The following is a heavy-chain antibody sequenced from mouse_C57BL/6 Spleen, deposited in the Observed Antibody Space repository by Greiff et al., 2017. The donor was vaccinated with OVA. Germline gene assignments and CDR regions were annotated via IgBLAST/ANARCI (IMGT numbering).Heavy chain of an antibody. CDR2: IYPGDGDT. CDR3: ARWIYDGYSYAMDY. CDR1: GYAFSSYW. D-gene: IGHD2-3*01. V-gene: IGHV1-80*01. J-gene: IGHJ4*01. Sequence: VQVVESGAELVKPGASVKISCKASGYAFSSYWMNWVKQRPGKGLEWIGQIYPGDGDTNYNGKFKGKATLTADKSSSTAYMQLSSLTSEDSAVYFCARWIYDGYSYAMDYWGQGTSVTVSS.